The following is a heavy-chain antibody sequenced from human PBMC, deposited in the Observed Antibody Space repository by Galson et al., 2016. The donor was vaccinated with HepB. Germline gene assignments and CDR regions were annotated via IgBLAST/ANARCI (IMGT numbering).Heavy chain of an antibody. CDR3: ARDNSHCGRTSCIPTYRYFDL. Sequence: SLRLSCAASGISFSTFSMNWVRQAPGQGLEWVSSISSNGDLINYADSVKGRFTISRDNADNSLFLHMSSLRAEDTAIYYCARDNSHCGRTSCIPTYRYFDLWGRGTLVTVSS. D-gene: IGHD2-2*01. V-gene: IGHV3-21*01. J-gene: IGHJ2*01. CDR1: GISFSTFS. CDR2: ISSNGDLI.